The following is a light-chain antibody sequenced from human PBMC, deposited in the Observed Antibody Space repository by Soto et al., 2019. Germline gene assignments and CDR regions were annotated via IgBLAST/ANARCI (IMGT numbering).Light chain of an antibody. CDR2: WAS. J-gene: IGKJ1*01. CDR1: QSLVYSANNKNY. CDR3: QQYVATFCT. Sequence: DIVMTQFPDSLAVSLGERATINCKSSQSLVYSANNKNYLAWYQQKPGLPPTLLIYWASVRESGVPDRVSGSGPWTDFTPTISCLQAEDGAFYSCQQYVATFCTFGKGTKVAVK. V-gene: IGKV4-1*01.